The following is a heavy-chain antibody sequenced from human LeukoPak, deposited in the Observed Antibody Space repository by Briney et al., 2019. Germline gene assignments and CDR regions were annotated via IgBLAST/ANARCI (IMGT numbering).Heavy chain of an antibody. D-gene: IGHD3-9*01. J-gene: IGHJ6*03. CDR2: ISGSGGST. CDR1: GFTFSSYA. Sequence: GGSLRLSCAASGFTFSSYAMSWVRQAPGKGLEWVSSISGSGGSTYYADSVKGRFTISRDNSKSTLYLQMNSLRAGDTALYYRAKAGYINYYAYYHMDVWGKGTTVTVSS. V-gene: IGHV3-23*01. CDR3: AKAGYINYYAYYHMDV.